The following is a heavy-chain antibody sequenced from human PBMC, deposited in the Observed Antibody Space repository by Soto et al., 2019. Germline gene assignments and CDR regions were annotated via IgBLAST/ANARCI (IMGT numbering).Heavy chain of an antibody. D-gene: IGHD3-10*01. Sequence: GESLKISCKVSGYGFTSYWIDWVRQMPGKGLEWMGIIYPGDSDTRYSPSFQGQVTISADKSISTAYLQWSSLKASDTAMYYCARLSGLLWFGELLYGMDVWGQGTTVTVSS. CDR3: ARLSGLLWFGELLYGMDV. CDR1: GYGFTSYW. V-gene: IGHV5-51*01. J-gene: IGHJ6*02. CDR2: IYPGDSDT.